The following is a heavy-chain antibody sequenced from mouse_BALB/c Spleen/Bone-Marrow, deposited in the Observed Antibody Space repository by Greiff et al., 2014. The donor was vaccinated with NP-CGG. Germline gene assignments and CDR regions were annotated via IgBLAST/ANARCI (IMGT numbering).Heavy chain of an antibody. D-gene: IGHD1-1*01. J-gene: IGHJ2*01. CDR2: IHPNSGNT. Sequence: LQESGSVLVRPGVSVKLSCKASGYTFTSSWMHWAKQRPGQGLEWIGEIHPNSGNTNYNEKFKGKATLTVDTSSSTAYVDLSSLTSEDSAVYYCANYYGSSSYWGQGTTLTVSS. V-gene: IGHV1S130*01. CDR3: ANYYGSSSY. CDR1: GYTFTSSW.